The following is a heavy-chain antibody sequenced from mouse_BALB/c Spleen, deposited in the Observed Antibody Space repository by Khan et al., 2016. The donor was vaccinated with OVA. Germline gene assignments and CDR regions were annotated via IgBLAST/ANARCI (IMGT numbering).Heavy chain of an antibody. J-gene: IGHJ2*01. CDR3: AKNYRSDVYCDY. D-gene: IGHD2-14*01. CDR1: GYTFTSYV. V-gene: IGHV1S136*01. Sequence: VQLKQSGPELVKPGASVKMSCKASGYTFTSYVMHWVKQKPGQGLEWVGYIYPFNDDTKYDEKFRGKATLTSDKSSSTAYMELRSLTSEDSAVYFCAKNYRSDVYCDYWGQGTTLTVSS. CDR2: IYPFNDDT.